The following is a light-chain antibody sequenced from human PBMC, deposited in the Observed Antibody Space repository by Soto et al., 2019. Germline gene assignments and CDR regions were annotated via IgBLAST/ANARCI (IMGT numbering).Light chain of an antibody. CDR2: DAS. Sequence: EIVLTQSPATLSWSPGERATLSCRASQSVSTYLAWYQQKPGQAPRLLIYDASNRATGIPARFSGSGSGTEFTLTISSLEPEDFAVYYCQQRSNWPRTFGQGTKVEIK. CDR1: QSVSTY. J-gene: IGKJ1*01. CDR3: QQRSNWPRT. V-gene: IGKV3-11*01.